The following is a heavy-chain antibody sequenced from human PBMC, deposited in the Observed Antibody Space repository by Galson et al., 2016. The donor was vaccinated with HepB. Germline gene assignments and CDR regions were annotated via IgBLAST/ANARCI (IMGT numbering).Heavy chain of an antibody. D-gene: IGHD1-14*01. V-gene: IGHV3-7*01. Sequence: SLRLSCAASGFTLSSHWMNWVRQAPGKGLEWVANIKKDGDEKHSVGSVKGRFIISTDNAKSSLYLQMNSLRAEDTAVYYCASSITTPDAYWGQGTLVTVSS. CDR3: ASSITTPDAY. CDR1: GFTLSSHW. CDR2: IKKDGDEK. J-gene: IGHJ4*02.